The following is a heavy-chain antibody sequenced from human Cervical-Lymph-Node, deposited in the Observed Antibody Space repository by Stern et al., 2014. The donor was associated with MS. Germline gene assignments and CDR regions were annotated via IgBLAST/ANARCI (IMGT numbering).Heavy chain of an antibody. CDR2: IYYDGSNR. CDR3: AREGGNTAEYFQH. V-gene: IGHV3-33*01. Sequence: VQLVESGGGVVQPGRSLRLSCAASGFTFSSSGMHWVRQAPGKGLEWLAIIYYDGSNRYYADSVKGRFTISRDNFKNTLYLQMNSLRAEDTAVYYCAREGGNTAEYFQHWGQGTLVTVSS. J-gene: IGHJ1*01. CDR1: GFTFSSSG. D-gene: IGHD4-23*01.